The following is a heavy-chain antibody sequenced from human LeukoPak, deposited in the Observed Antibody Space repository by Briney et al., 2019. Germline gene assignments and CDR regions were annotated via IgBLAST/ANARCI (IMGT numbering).Heavy chain of an antibody. Sequence: GGSLRLSCAASGFTFSSYAMHWARQAPGKGLEWVAVISYDGSNKYYADSVKGRFTISRDNSKNTLYLQMNSLRAEDTAVYYCASGDYGDSRPFDYWGQGTLVTVSS. D-gene: IGHD4-17*01. CDR3: ASGDYGDSRPFDY. CDR2: ISYDGSNK. V-gene: IGHV3-30-3*01. J-gene: IGHJ4*02. CDR1: GFTFSSYA.